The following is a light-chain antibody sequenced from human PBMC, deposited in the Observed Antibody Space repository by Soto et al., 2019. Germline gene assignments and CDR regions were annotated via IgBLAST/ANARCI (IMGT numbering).Light chain of an antibody. CDR2: GAS. CDR1: QSVNNN. Sequence: EIMMTQSPATLSVSPGERATLSCRASQSVNNNLASYQQKPGQAPRLLIYGASARATGISARFSGSESGTEFELTISGLPSEDIAVYYCQQYNNWPLTFGGGTKVEIK. V-gene: IGKV3-15*01. CDR3: QQYNNWPLT. J-gene: IGKJ4*01.